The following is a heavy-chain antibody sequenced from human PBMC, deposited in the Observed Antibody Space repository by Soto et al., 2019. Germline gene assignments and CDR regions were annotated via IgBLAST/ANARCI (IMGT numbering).Heavy chain of an antibody. CDR1: GFSFSGYA. Sequence: EVQLLESGGGLVQPGGSLRLSCAASGFSFSGYAMSWVRQAPGKGLDWVSAISGSGATTYYADSVKGRFTISRDNSENTLYLQLNSLRAEDTAVYYCAKGEKGYNWNYFDYWGQGTLVTVSS. CDR3: AKGEKGYNWNYFDY. CDR2: ISGSGATT. J-gene: IGHJ4*02. D-gene: IGHD1-20*01. V-gene: IGHV3-23*01.